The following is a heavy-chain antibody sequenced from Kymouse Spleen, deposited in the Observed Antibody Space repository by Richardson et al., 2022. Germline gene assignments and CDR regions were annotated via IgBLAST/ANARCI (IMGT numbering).Heavy chain of an antibody. Sequence: QVQLVQSGAEVKKPGASVKVSCKASGYTFTSYDINWVRQATGQGLEWMGWMNPNSGNTGYAQKFQGRVTMTRNTSISTAYMELSSLRSEDTAVYYCARGSYSSGWYGYYYYGMDVWGQGTTVTVSS. CDR2: MNPNSGNT. V-gene: IGHV1-8*01. J-gene: IGHJ6*02. CDR1: GYTFTSYD. CDR3: ARGSYSSGWYGYYYYGMDV. D-gene: IGHD6-19*01.